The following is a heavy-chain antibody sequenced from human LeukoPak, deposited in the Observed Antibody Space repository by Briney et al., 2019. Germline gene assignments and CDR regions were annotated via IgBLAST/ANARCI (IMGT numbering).Heavy chain of an antibody. CDR1: GFTFDDYG. D-gene: IGHD1-26*01. V-gene: IGHV3-15*05. CDR3: TRALSGVD. Sequence: GGSLRLSCAASGFTFDDYGMSWVRQAPVKGLEWVGRIKSTSDGGTTDYAAPVKRRFSISRDDYKKTVYLQMSSLKTEDTAVYYCTRALSGVDWGQGTLVTVSS. J-gene: IGHJ4*02. CDR2: IKSTSDGGTT.